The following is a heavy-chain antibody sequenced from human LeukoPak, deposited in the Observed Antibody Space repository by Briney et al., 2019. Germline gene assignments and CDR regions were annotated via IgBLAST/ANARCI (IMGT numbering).Heavy chain of an antibody. Sequence: SVTVSCTASGGTFSSYAISWVRQAPGQGLEWMGGIIPIFGTANYAQKFQGRVTITADESTSTAYMELSSLRSEDTAVYYCARALMYHYYYGMDVWGQGTTVTVSS. D-gene: IGHD2-8*01. J-gene: IGHJ6*02. CDR1: GGTFSSYA. CDR2: IIPIFGTA. V-gene: IGHV1-69*13. CDR3: ARALMYHYYYGMDV.